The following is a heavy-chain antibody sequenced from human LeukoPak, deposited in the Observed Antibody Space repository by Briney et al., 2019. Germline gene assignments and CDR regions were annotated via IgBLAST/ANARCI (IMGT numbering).Heavy chain of an antibody. CDR2: ISAYNGNT. CDR1: GYTFTSYG. Sequence: EASVKVSCKASGYTFTSYGISWVRQAPGQRLEWMGWISAYNGNTNYAQKLQGRVTMTTDTSTSTAYMELRSLRSDDTAVYYCARDPDFWSGYYLHYFDYWGQGTLVTVSS. CDR3: ARDPDFWSGYYLHYFDY. D-gene: IGHD3-3*01. J-gene: IGHJ4*02. V-gene: IGHV1-18*01.